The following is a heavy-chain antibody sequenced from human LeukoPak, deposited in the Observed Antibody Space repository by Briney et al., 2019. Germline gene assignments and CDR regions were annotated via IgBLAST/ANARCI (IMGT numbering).Heavy chain of an antibody. V-gene: IGHV4-59*12. J-gene: IGHJ3*02. CDR3: ARGVTPDGDAFDI. CDR2: IYYSGST. Sequence: PSETLSLTCTVSGGAITGYYWSWLRQPPGKGLEWIGYIYYSGSTNYNPSLKSRVTMSVDTSKNQFSLKLSSVTAADTAVYYCARGVTPDGDAFDIWGQGTMVTVSS. D-gene: IGHD5-18*01. CDR1: GGAITGYY.